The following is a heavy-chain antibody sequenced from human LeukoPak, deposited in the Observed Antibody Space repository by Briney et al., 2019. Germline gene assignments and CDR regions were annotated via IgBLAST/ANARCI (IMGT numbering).Heavy chain of an antibody. CDR3: ARRYYYDSSGYYYDY. CDR2: IYPGDSDT. V-gene: IGHV5-51*01. Sequence: PGESLQISCKGSGYRFTSYWIGWVRQMPGKGLEWMGFIYPGDSDTRYSPSFQGQVTISADKSISTAYLQWSSLKASDTAMYYCARRYYYDSSGYYYDYWGQGTLVTVSS. J-gene: IGHJ4*02. CDR1: GYRFTSYW. D-gene: IGHD3-22*01.